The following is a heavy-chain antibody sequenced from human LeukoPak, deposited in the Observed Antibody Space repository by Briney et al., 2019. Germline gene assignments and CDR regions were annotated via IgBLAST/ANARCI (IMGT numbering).Heavy chain of an antibody. J-gene: IGHJ6*03. Sequence: ASVKVSCKASGYTFTSYDINWVRQATGQGLEWMGWMNPNSGNTGYAQKFQGRVTMTRNTSISTAYMELSGLRSEDTAVYYCARARARSLARYYYYYMDVWGKGTTVTVSS. CDR1: GYTFTSYD. CDR3: ARARARSLARYYYYYMDV. D-gene: IGHD3-10*01. CDR2: MNPNSGNT. V-gene: IGHV1-8*01.